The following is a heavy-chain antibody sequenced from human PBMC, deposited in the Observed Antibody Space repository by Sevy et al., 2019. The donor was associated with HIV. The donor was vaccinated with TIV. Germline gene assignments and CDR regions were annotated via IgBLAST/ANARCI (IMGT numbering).Heavy chain of an antibody. J-gene: IGHJ4*02. D-gene: IGHD3-3*01. CDR3: ARLYYDFWSGYYLFDY. Sequence: SETLSLTCTVSGGSISSSSYYWGWIRQPPGKGLEWIGSIYYSGSTYYNPSLKSRVTISVDTSKNQFSRKLSSVTAAVTAVYYCARLYYDFWSGYYLFDYWGQGTLVTVSS. CDR1: GGSISSSSYY. V-gene: IGHV4-39*01. CDR2: IYYSGST.